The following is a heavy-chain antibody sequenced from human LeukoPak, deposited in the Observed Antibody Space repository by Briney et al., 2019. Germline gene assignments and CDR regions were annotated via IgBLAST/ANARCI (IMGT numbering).Heavy chain of an antibody. CDR1: GFSFDDYA. J-gene: IGHJ4*02. CDR3: VKGTTPAASSFRGDYFDY. D-gene: IGHD3-3*02. Sequence: PGRSLRLSCAASGFSFDDYAMHWVRQAPGKGLEWVSGISWNSGRIGYADSVKGRFTISRDNAKNSLYLQMNSLRAEDTALYYCVKGTTPAASSFRGDYFDYWGQGTLVTVSS. V-gene: IGHV3-9*01. CDR2: ISWNSGRI.